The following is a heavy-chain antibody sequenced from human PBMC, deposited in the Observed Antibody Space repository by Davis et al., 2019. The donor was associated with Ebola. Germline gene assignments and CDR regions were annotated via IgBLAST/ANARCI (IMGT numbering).Heavy chain of an antibody. CDR3: AKDPGPDY. V-gene: IGHV3-23*01. J-gene: IGHJ4*02. CDR1: GFTFSSYA. Sequence: GESLKISCAASGFTFSSYAMSWVRQAPGKGLEWVSAISGSGGSTYYADSVKGRFTISRDNSKNTLYLEMNSLRGEDTAVYYCAKDPGPDYWGQGTLVTVSS. CDR2: ISGSGGST.